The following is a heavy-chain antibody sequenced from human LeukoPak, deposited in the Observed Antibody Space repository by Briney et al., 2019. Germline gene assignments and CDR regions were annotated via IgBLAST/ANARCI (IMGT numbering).Heavy chain of an antibody. V-gene: IGHV1-2*02. CDR1: GSTFTGYY. D-gene: IGHD3-22*01. Sequence: ASVKVSCKVSGSTFTGYYMHWVRQAPGQGLEWMGWINPKSGGTNYAQKFQGRVPMTRDTSIRTAYMELRTLRSDDTAVYYRARDLTLYYDRSAPIYYYYYMDVWGKGTTVTVSS. CDR3: ARDLTLYYDRSAPIYYYYYMDV. CDR2: INPKSGGT. J-gene: IGHJ6*03.